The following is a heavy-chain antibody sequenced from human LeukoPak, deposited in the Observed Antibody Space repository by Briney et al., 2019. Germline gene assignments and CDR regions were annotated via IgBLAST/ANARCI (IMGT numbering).Heavy chain of an antibody. D-gene: IGHD3-10*01. CDR3: ARHGSGSGSYYNSRNYYFDY. J-gene: IGHJ4*02. CDR2: IYYSGST. CDR1: GGSISSYY. V-gene: IGHV4-59*08. Sequence: PSETLSLTCTVSGGSISSYYWSWIRQPPGKGLEWIGYIYYSGSTNYNPSLKSRVTISVDTSKNQFSLKLSSVTAADTAVYYCARHGSGSGSYYNSRNYYFDYWGQGTLVTVSS.